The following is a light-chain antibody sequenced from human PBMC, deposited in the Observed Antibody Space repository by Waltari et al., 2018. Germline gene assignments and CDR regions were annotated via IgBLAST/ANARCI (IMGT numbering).Light chain of an antibody. CDR2: QAS. J-gene: IGKJ1*01. Sequence: DIQMTQSPSTLSASVGDRVTMTCRARQSINSWLAWYQQKPGKAPKVLIYQASSLKSGVSSRFSGSGSGAEFTLTISSLQPDDFATYYCQQYHTYPWTFGQGTKVEVK. CDR1: QSINSW. CDR3: QQYHTYPWT. V-gene: IGKV1-5*03.